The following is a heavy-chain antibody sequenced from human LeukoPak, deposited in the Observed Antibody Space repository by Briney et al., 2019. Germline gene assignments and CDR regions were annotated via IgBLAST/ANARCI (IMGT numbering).Heavy chain of an antibody. CDR3: ARARDCTNGVCYLDY. Sequence: PSQTLSLTCTVSGGSISSGSYYWSWIRQPAGKGLEWIGYIYYSGSTNYNPSLKSRVTISADTSKNQFSLKLSSVTAADTAVYYCARARDCTNGVCYLDYWGQGTLVTVSS. V-gene: IGHV4-61*10. J-gene: IGHJ4*02. D-gene: IGHD2-8*01. CDR1: GGSISSGSYY. CDR2: IYYSGST.